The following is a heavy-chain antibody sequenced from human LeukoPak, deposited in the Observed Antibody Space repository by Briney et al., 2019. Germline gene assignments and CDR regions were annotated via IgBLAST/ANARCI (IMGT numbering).Heavy chain of an antibody. CDR1: GGSVSGGSYY. J-gene: IGHJ3*02. V-gene: IGHV4-61*01. CDR2: IYYSGST. Sequence: SETLSLTCTVSGGSVSGGSYYWSWIRQPPGKGLEWIGYIYYSGSTNYNPSLKSRVTISVDTSKNQFSLKLSSVTAADTAVYYCASPLRALVAFDIWGQGTLVTVSS. CDR3: ASPLRALVAFDI. D-gene: IGHD4-17*01.